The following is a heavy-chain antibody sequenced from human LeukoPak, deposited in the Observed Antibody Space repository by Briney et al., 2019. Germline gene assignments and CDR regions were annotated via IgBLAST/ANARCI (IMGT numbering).Heavy chain of an antibody. CDR1: GYTFTGYY. V-gene: IGHV1-2*02. CDR3: ARGRDGYNYGIKGY. D-gene: IGHD5-24*01. J-gene: IGHJ4*02. CDR2: INPNSGGT. Sequence: ASVKVSCKASGYTFTGYYMHWVRQAPGQGLEWMGWINPNSGGTNYAQKFQGRVTMTRDTSISTAYMELSSLRSEDTAVYYCARGRDGYNYGIKGYWGQGTLVTVSS.